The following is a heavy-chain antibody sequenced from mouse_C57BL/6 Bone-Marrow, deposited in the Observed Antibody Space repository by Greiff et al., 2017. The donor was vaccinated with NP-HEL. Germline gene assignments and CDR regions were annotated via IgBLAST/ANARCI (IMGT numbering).Heavy chain of an antibody. Sequence: EVKLMESGGGLVQPGGSLSLSCAASGFTFTDYYMSWVRQPPGKALEWLGFIRNKANGYTTEYSPSVKGRFTISRDNSQSILYLQMNALRAEDSATYYCASLYAMDYWGQGTSVTVSS. CDR2: IRNKANGYTT. V-gene: IGHV7-3*01. J-gene: IGHJ4*01. CDR1: GFTFTDYY. CDR3: ASLYAMDY.